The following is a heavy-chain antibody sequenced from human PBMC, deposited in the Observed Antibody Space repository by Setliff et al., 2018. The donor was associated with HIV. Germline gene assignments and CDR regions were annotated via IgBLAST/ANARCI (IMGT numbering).Heavy chain of an antibody. CDR2: IYYNGIT. Sequence: TSETLSLTCTVSGGSITSHYWSFIRQPPGKGLEWIGSIYYNGITNYNPSLTSRVTISVDTSKNQFSLKLSSVTAADTAVYFCARAGYYGTTSYWEYFQHWGQGALVTVSS. CDR3: ARAGYYGTTSYWEYFQH. CDR1: GGSITSHY. V-gene: IGHV4-59*11. J-gene: IGHJ1*01. D-gene: IGHD1-7*01.